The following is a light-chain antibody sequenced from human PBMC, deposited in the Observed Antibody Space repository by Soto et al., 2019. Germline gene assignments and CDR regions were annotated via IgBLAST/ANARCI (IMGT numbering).Light chain of an antibody. CDR2: EAS. Sequence: EIVLTQSPATLSLSPGERATLSCRASQSVSSYLAWYQQKPGQAPRLLIYEASNRATGIPARFSGSGSGTDFTLTISSREPEDFAVDYCQQRSNWPPMYTFGQGTKLEIK. V-gene: IGKV3-11*01. CDR3: QQRSNWPPMYT. CDR1: QSVSSY. J-gene: IGKJ2*01.